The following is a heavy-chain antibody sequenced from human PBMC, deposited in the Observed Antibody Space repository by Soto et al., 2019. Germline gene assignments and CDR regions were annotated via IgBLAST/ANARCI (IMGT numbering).Heavy chain of an antibody. V-gene: IGHV3-74*01. CDR1: GCTFSNYA. CDR2: LSSNGSST. Sequence: PGGSLRLSCAASGCTFSNYAMNWVRQAPGKGLVWVSRLSSNGSSTSYADSVKGRFTISRDNAKNTVYLQMNSLRAEDTAVYYCASKHSSRAFDYWGQGTLVTVSS. CDR3: ASKHSSRAFDY. D-gene: IGHD6-13*01. J-gene: IGHJ4*02.